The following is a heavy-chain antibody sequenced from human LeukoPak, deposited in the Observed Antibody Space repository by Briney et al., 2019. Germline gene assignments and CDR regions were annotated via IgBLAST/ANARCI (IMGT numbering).Heavy chain of an antibody. CDR3: ATDLLAGGLKTFDP. J-gene: IGHJ5*02. CDR2: FDPEVGET. CDR1: GNTRSEFS. V-gene: IGHV1-24*01. Sequence: ASVKVSCKVTGNTRSEFSMHWVRQSPGKGLEWMGGFDPEVGETVYAQKFQGRVTMTEDTSTETAYMELSSLRSEDTAVYYCATDLLAGGLKTFDPWGQGTLVTVSS.